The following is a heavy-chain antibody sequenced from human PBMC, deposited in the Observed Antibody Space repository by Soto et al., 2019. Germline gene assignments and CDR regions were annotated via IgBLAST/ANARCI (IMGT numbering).Heavy chain of an antibody. CDR2: ISGSGGST. D-gene: IGHD3-16*02. V-gene: IGHV3-23*01. CDR1: GFTFSSYV. J-gene: IGHJ4*02. Sequence: EVQLLESGGGLVQPGGSLRLSCAASGFTFSSYVMSWVRQAPGKGLEWVSAISGSGGSTYYADSVKGRFTISRDNSKNTLYLQMNSLRAEDTAVYYCAKGGKGDYVWGSYRPFDYWGQGTLVTVSS. CDR3: AKGGKGDYVWGSYRPFDY.